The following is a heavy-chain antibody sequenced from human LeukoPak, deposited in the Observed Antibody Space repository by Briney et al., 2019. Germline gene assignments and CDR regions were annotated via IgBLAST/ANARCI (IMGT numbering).Heavy chain of an antibody. D-gene: IGHD6-19*01. CDR3: ARGRTSMAVAGTGIYYYYGMDV. J-gene: IGHJ6*02. V-gene: IGHV4-61*01. Sequence: PSETLSLTCTVSGGSVSSGSYYWSWIRQPPGKGLEWIGYIYYSGSTNYNPSLKSRVTISVDTSKNQFSLKLSSVTAADTAVYYCARGRTSMAVAGTGIYYYYGMDVWGQGTTVTVSS. CDR1: GGSVSSGSYY. CDR2: IYYSGST.